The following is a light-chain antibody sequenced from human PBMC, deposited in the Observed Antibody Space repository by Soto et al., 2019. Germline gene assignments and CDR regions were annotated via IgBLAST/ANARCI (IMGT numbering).Light chain of an antibody. V-gene: IGKV1-9*01. CDR3: QQLHTYPYT. Sequence: DIQFTQSPSFLSASVGDRVTIACRASQGISRFLAWYQQKPGGTPKLLIYAASTLQSGVPSSFSGSGSGTDFTLTITSLQPEDFATYYCQQLHTYPYTFGQGTKLEIK. CDR1: QGISRF. CDR2: AAS. J-gene: IGKJ2*01.